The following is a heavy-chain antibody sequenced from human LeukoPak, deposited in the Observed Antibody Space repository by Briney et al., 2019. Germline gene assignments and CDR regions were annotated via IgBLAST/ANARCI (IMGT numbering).Heavy chain of an antibody. D-gene: IGHD5-12*01. CDR2: ISSSSSYI. CDR1: GYTFSSYN. J-gene: IGHJ4*02. Sequence: GVSLTLFCAPSGYTFSSYNMNWVRHSRGKGLEWVSSISSSSSYIYYADSVKGRFTISRDNAKNSLYLQMNSLRAEDTAVYYCARNSGYELWGQGTLVTVSS. V-gene: IGHV3-21*01. CDR3: ARNSGYEL.